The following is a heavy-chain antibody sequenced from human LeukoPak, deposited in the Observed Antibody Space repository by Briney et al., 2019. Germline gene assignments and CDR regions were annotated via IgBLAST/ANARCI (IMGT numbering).Heavy chain of an antibody. CDR1: EYTFSDYY. Sequence: ASVKVSCKASEYTFSDYYMHWVRQAPGQGLEWIGWINPNSGGTHYAQKFQGRVTVTRDMSISTAYMELSRLRSDDTTVYYCAREFLLLWFGEPPPTDAFDIWGQGTIVTVSS. CDR3: AREFLLLWFGEPPPTDAFDI. V-gene: IGHV1-2*02. J-gene: IGHJ3*02. CDR2: INPNSGGT. D-gene: IGHD3-10*01.